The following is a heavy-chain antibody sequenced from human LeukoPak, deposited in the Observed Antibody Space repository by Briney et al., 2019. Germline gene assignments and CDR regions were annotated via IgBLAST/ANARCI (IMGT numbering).Heavy chain of an antibody. V-gene: IGHV3-23*01. CDR1: GFTFGTYG. J-gene: IGHJ4*02. CDR3: ANHFTLSD. CDR2: ISAGAGST. Sequence: GGSLRLSCAASGFTFGTYGMYWVRQAPGKGLEWVSAISAGAGSTYYADPVKGRFTISRDNSKNTLYLQMNSLRADDTAVYYCANHFTLSDWGQGTLVTVSS. D-gene: IGHD3-16*01.